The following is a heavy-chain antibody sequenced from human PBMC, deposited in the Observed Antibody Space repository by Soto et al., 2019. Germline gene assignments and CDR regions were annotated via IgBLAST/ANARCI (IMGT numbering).Heavy chain of an antibody. D-gene: IGHD6-13*01. Sequence: QLQLQESGPGLVKPSETLSLTCTVSGGSISSSSYYWGWIRQPPGKGLEWIGSIYYSGSTYYNPSLKSRVTISVDTSKKQVSLKLSSVTAADTAVYYCARLSGIAAAGGILFDYWGQGTLVTASS. V-gene: IGHV4-39*01. CDR1: GGSISSSSYY. J-gene: IGHJ4*02. CDR2: IYYSGST. CDR3: ARLSGIAAAGGILFDY.